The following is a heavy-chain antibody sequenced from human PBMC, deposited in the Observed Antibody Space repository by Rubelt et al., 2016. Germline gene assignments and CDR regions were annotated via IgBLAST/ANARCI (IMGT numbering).Heavy chain of an antibody. CDR2: ISHTSSYI. D-gene: IGHD3-10*01. V-gene: IGHV3-11*06. CDR3: ARDRGRREDY. CDR1: AFSFHDHY. J-gene: IGHJ4*02. Sequence: GGSLRLSCAVSAFSFHDHYMSWFRQAPGKGLEWVSYISHTSSYIDYADSVKGRFAISRDNAKNSLYLQMNCLRSEDTAVYYCARDRGRREDYWGQGSLVTVSS.